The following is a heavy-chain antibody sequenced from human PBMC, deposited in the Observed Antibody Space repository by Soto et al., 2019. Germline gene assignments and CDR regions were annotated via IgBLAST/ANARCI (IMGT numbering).Heavy chain of an antibody. V-gene: IGHV4-59*01. D-gene: IGHD6-19*01. CDR3: ASLNTAVARGLDN. CDR2: TFYGVNT. J-gene: IGHJ4*02. Sequence: PSETLSLTCRVSDGSIGNFYWSWVRQAPGKRLEWIGYTFYGVNTKYNPSLERRATLSADTSKNQLSLKLTSVTSADTAIYYCASLNTAVARGLDNWGQGVPVTVSS. CDR1: DGSIGNFY.